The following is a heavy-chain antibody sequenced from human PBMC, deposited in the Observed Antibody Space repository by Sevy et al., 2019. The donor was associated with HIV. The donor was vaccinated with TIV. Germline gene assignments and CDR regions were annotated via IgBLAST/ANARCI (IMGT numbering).Heavy chain of an antibody. V-gene: IGHV3-11*01. CDR1: TFTFSDYY. D-gene: IGHD5-18*01. CDR3: ARVRYNYGSFYFDY. Sequence: GGSLRLSCAASTFTFSDYYMTWIRQAPGKGLESVSYISSGGSRIYYADSVKGRFTISRDNAKNSLHLHMNSLRAEDTAVYYCARVRYNYGSFYFDYWGQGTLVTVSS. CDR2: ISSGGSRI. J-gene: IGHJ4*02.